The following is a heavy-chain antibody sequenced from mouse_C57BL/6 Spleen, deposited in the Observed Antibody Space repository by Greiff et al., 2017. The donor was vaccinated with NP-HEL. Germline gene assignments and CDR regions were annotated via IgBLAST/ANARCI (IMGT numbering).Heavy chain of an antibody. CDR1: GYTFTSYW. J-gene: IGHJ1*03. Sequence: QVQLQQPGAELVKPGASVKLSCKASGYTFTSYWMHWVKQRPGQGLEWIGMIHPNSGSTNYNEKFKSKATLTVDKSSSTAYMQLSSLTSEDSAVYYCASDYGYSWYFDVWGTGTTVTVSS. D-gene: IGHD2-2*01. V-gene: IGHV1-64*01. CDR3: ASDYGYSWYFDV. CDR2: IHPNSGST.